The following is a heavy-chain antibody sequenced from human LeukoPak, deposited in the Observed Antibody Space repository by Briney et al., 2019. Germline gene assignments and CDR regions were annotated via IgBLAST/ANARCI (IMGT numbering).Heavy chain of an antibody. V-gene: IGHV3-33*01. J-gene: IGHJ2*01. CDR1: GFTFSSYG. CDR3: ARGVVPAAMRYWYFEL. CDR2: IWYDGSNQ. Sequence: PGRSLRLSCTASGFTFSSYGMHWVRQAPGKGLEWVAVIWYDGSNQQYADSVKGRFTISRDNSGNTVFLQMNSLRPEDTAVYYCARGVVPAAMRYWYFELWGRGTLVTVSS. D-gene: IGHD2-2*01.